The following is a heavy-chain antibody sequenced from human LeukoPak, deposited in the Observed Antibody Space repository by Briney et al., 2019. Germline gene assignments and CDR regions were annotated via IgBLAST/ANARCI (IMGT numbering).Heavy chain of an antibody. CDR1: GGSISSSSYY. Sequence: PSETLSLTCTVSGGSISSSSYYWGWIRQPPGKGLEWIGSIYYSGSTYYNPSLKSRVTISVDTSKNQFSLKLSSVTAADTAVYYCARVNWYYDSSGYYFVGRSKKYYFDYWGQGTLVTVSS. J-gene: IGHJ4*02. CDR2: IYYSGST. CDR3: ARVNWYYDSSGYYFVGRSKKYYFDY. D-gene: IGHD3-22*01. V-gene: IGHV4-39*01.